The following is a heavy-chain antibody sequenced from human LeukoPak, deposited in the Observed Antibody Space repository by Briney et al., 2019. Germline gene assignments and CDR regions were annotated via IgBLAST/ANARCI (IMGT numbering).Heavy chain of an antibody. J-gene: IGHJ4*02. CDR2: ISSSSSYI. V-gene: IGHV3-21*01. CDR3: ARSSSSWSQNFDY. D-gene: IGHD6-13*01. Sequence: PGGSLRLSCAPSGFTFSSYSMNWVRQAPGKGLEWVSSISSSSSYIYYADSVKGRFTISRDNAKNSLYLQMNSLRAEDTAVYYCARSSSSWSQNFDYWGQGTLVTVSS. CDR1: GFTFSSYS.